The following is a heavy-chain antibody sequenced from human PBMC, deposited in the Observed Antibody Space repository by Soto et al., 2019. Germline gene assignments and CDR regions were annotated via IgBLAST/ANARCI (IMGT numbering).Heavy chain of an antibody. CDR1: GFSFSAHD. CDR3: ARDTPGLEEFDY. D-gene: IGHD3-22*01. Sequence: EVQLVESGGGLVQPGGSLRLSCAASGFSFSAHDLNWVRQAPGKGLEWISYIDPSGNTMHYADSVKGRFTISRDNAKNSLYLKMNSLRAEDTAVYYCARDTPGLEEFDYWGQGTLVTVSS. J-gene: IGHJ4*02. V-gene: IGHV3-48*03. CDR2: IDPSGNTM.